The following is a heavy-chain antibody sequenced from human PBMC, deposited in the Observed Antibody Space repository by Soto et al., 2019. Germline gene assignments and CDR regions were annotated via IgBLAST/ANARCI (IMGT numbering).Heavy chain of an antibody. CDR1: GFTFSSYA. D-gene: IGHD3-22*01. V-gene: IGHV3-23*01. CDR2: ISGSGGST. J-gene: IGHJ4*02. CDR3: AKDLTGYYYDSSGYSLFGY. Sequence: LRRSCAASGFTFSSYAMSWVRKAPGKGLEWVSAISGSGGSTYYADSVKGRFTISRDNSKNTLYLQMNSLRAEDTAVYYCAKDLTGYYYDSSGYSLFGYWGQGTLVTVSS.